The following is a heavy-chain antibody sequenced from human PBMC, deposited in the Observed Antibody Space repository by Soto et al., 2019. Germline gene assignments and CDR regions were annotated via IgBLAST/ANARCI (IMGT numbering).Heavy chain of an antibody. J-gene: IGHJ4*02. D-gene: IGHD2-8*02. CDR2: INHSGST. Sequence: QVQLQQWGAGLLKPSETLSLTCAVYGGSFSGYYWTWIRQPPGKGLEWIGEINHSGSTNYNPSLKSRVTISVDTYKNQFSLKLTSVTAADTAVYYCARDKITGLFNYWGQGTLVTVYS. CDR1: GGSFSGYY. V-gene: IGHV4-34*01. CDR3: ARDKITGLFNY.